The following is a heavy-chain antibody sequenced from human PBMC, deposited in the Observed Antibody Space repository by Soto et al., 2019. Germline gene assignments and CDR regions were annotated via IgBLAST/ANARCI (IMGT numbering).Heavy chain of an antibody. D-gene: IGHD3-9*01. CDR3: ARGAYFVWFDP. CDR2: IIPIFGTA. CDR1: GYTFTSYD. V-gene: IGHV1-69*13. Sequence: SVKVSCKASGYTFTSYDINWVRQAPGQGLEWMGGIIPIFGTANYAQKFQGRVTITADESTSTAYMELSSLRSEDTAVYYCARGAYFVWFDPWGQGTLVNVS. J-gene: IGHJ5*02.